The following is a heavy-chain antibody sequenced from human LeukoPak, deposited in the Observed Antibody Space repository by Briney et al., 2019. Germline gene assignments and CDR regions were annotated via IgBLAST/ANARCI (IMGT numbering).Heavy chain of an antibody. D-gene: IGHD4-17*01. Sequence: GGSLRLSCAASGFTFSSYSMNWVRQAPGKGLEWVSSISSSSSYIYYADSVKGRFTISRNNAKNSLYLQMNSLRAEDTAVYYCARDADYGDYYFDYWGQGTLVTVSS. CDR2: ISSSSSYI. CDR1: GFTFSSYS. J-gene: IGHJ4*02. CDR3: ARDADYGDYYFDY. V-gene: IGHV3-21*01.